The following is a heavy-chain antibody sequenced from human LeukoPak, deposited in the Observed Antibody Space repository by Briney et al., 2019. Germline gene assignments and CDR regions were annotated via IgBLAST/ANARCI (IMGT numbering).Heavy chain of an antibody. D-gene: IGHD6-6*01. J-gene: IGHJ3*02. Sequence: PGGSLRLSCAASGFTFSSYSMNWVRQAPGKGLERVSYISSSSSTIYYADSVKGRFTISRDNAKNSLYLQMNSLRAEDTAVYYCARERPSSSIAFDIWGQGTMVTVSS. CDR2: ISSSSSTI. V-gene: IGHV3-48*01. CDR1: GFTFSSYS. CDR3: ARERPSSSIAFDI.